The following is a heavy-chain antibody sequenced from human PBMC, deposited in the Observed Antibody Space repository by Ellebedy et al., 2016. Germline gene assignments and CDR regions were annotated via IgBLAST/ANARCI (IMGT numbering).Heavy chain of an antibody. V-gene: IGHV1-69*13. CDR1: GDTFSNYA. CDR3: ARDGAYTYGVLDY. J-gene: IGHJ4*02. CDR2: IIPILDTA. Sequence: SVKVSCXASGDTFSNYAISWVRQAPGQGLEWMGGIIPILDTATYAHKFQGRFTITADESTSTVYMDLSSLTSEDTAMYYCARDGAYTYGVLDYWGQGTVVTVSS. D-gene: IGHD5-18*01.